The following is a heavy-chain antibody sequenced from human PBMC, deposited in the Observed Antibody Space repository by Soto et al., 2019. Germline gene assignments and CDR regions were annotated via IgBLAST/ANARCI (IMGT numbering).Heavy chain of an antibody. J-gene: IGHJ3*02. CDR2: ISYDGSNR. Sequence: QVQLVESGGGVVQPGRSLRLSCAASGFTFSDYGMHWVRQAPGKGLEWVAVISYDGSNRYYADSVKGRFTVSRDNSKNTLFLQMNSLRADDTAVYYCAKARGQWLADAFDIWGQGTMVTVSS. D-gene: IGHD6-19*01. CDR3: AKARGQWLADAFDI. CDR1: GFTFSDYG. V-gene: IGHV3-30*18.